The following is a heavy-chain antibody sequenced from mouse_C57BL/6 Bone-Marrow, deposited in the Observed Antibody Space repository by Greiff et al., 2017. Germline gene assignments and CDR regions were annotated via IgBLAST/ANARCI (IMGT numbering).Heavy chain of an antibody. J-gene: IGHJ3*01. CDR1: GYAFTNYL. V-gene: IGHV1-54*01. CDR2: INPGSGGT. CDR3: ARARGPAY. Sequence: QVQLQQSGAELVRPGTSVKVSCKASGYAFTNYLIEWVKQRPGQGLEWIGVINPGSGGTNYNEKFKSKATLTVDKSSSTAYMQLSSLTSEDSAVYYCARARGPAYWGQGTLVTVSA.